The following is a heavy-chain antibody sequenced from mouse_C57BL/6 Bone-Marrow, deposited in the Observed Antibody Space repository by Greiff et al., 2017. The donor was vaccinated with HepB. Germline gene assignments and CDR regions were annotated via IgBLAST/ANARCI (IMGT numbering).Heavy chain of an antibody. D-gene: IGHD1-1*01. V-gene: IGHV1-81*01. CDR1: GYTFTSYG. CDR2: IYPRSGNT. Sequence: VQLKESGAELARPGASVKLSCKASGYTFTSYGISWVKQRTGQGLEWIGEIYPRSGNTYYNEKFKGKATLTADKSSSTAYMELRSLTSEDSAVYFCARPPYYYGSSYDYFDYWGQGTTLTVSS. J-gene: IGHJ2*01. CDR3: ARPPYYYGSSYDYFDY.